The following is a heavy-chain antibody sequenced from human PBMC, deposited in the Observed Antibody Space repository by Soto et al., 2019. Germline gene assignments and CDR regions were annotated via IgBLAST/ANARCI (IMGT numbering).Heavy chain of an antibody. J-gene: IGHJ6*03. D-gene: IGHD3-16*01. CDR2: IYRSGST. V-gene: IGHV4-4*09. CDR3: ARTLDYGHMDV. Sequence: QVQMQESGPGLVKPSETLSLTCTVSGDSVGNQYWSWIRRPPGRGLEWIGYIYRSGSTKYNPSLKSRLTISVDTSKNQFSLKLSSVTAADTAVYYCARTLDYGHMDVWGKGTTVTVSS. CDR1: GDSVGNQY.